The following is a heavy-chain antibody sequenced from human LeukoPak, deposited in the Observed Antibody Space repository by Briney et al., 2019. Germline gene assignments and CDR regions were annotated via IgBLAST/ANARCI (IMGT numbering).Heavy chain of an antibody. D-gene: IGHD4-17*01. CDR3: AKALRKLDYGPNWFDP. CDR1: GFTFSSCA. V-gene: IGHV3-23*01. CDR2: ISESGDAT. J-gene: IGHJ5*02. Sequence: PGGSLRLSCAASGFTFSSCAMSWVRQAPGKGLEWVSAISESGDATYYADSVKGRFTISRDNSKNTLYLQMNSLRAEDTAVYYCAKALRKLDYGPNWFDPWGQGTLVTVSS.